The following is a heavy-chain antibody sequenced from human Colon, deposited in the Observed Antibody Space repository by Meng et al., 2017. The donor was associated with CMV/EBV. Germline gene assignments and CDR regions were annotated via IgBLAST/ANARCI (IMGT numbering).Heavy chain of an antibody. D-gene: IGHD2-2*01. CDR2: LYSGGTT. Sequence: GGSLRLSCAVSGFNVSTNYMTWVRQAPGKGLEWVSVLYSGGTTDYADSVKGRFTISRDNSTNTLYLQMNSLRTEDTAVYYCARDDRGPAANSNWGQGTMVTVSS. CDR1: GFNVSTNY. CDR3: ARDDRGPAANSN. V-gene: IGHV3-66*02. J-gene: IGHJ4*02.